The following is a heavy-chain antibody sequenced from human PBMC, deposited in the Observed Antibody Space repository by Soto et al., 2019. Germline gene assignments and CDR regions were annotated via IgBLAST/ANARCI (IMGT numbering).Heavy chain of an antibody. CDR1: GGTFSSYA. D-gene: IGHD3-22*01. J-gene: IGHJ2*01. V-gene: IGHV1-69*06. Sequence: QVQLVQSGAEVRKPGSSVKVSCKVSGGTFSSYAISWVRQAPGQGLEWMGGIIPMFGTPNYAQKFQGRVRITADKFTNTGYMELNSLTSEETVVYYCSRAGRYYYYSSGCQYWYFDLWGRGTLVTVSS. CDR3: SRAGRYYYYSSGCQYWYFDL. CDR2: IIPMFGTP.